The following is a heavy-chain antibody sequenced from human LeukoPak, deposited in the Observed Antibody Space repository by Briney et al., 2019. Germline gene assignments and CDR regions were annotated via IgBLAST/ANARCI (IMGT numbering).Heavy chain of an antibody. J-gene: IGHJ6*03. CDR1: GGSISSGGYS. V-gene: IGHV4-30-2*01. D-gene: IGHD7-27*01. Sequence: PSETLSLTCAVSGGSISSGGYSWSWIRQPPGKGLEWIGYIYHSGSTYYNPSLKSRVTISRDTSKNQFSLELSSVTAADTAVYYCARLGYCYYYYMDVWGKGTTVTVSS. CDR2: IYHSGST. CDR3: ARLGYCYYYYMDV.